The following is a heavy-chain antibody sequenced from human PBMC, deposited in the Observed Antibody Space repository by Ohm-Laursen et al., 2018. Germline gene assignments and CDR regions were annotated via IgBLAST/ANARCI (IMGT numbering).Heavy chain of an antibody. D-gene: IGHD4-23*01. CDR2: IKQDGSEK. J-gene: IGHJ4*02. V-gene: IGHV3-7*01. Sequence: SLRLSCAASGFTFSSYWMSWVRQAPGKGLEWVANIKQDGSEKYYVDSVEGRFTISRDNAKNSLYLQMNSLRAEDTAGYYCARVGGGLGETVVTPFDYWGQGTLVTVSS. CDR1: GFTFSSYW. CDR3: ARVGGGLGETVVTPFDY.